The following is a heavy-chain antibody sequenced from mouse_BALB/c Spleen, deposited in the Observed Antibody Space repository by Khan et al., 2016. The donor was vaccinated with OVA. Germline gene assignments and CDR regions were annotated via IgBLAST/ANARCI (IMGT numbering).Heavy chain of an antibody. D-gene: IGHD1-1*01. CDR3: ARSYDGAWFAY. V-gene: IGHV1-77*01. CDR2: IYPGSGNS. CDR1: GYTFTDYV. Sequence: QVQLKQSGPELVKPGASVKMSCKVSGYTFTDYVITWVKQRTGQGLEWIGVIYPGSGNSYCNDIFAGMATLTADNSSHTVIMHLSTLTFDDSAGYFGARSYDGAWFAYWGQGTLVTVSA. J-gene: IGHJ3*01.